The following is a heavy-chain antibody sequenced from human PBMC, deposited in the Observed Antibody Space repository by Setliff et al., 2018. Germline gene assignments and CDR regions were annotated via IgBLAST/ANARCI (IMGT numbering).Heavy chain of an antibody. CDR3: ARAPGHRSGTWSLDY. CDR1: GDSISSTYYY. Sequence: SETLSLTCTVSGDSISSTYYYWGWIRQPQGKGLEWIGSISFGGNTYYNPYLKSRVTISLDTSKHQFSLKLNSVTAADTAVYSCARAPGHRSGTWSLDYWGQGTLVTVSS. CDR2: ISFGGNT. V-gene: IGHV4-39*07. J-gene: IGHJ4*02.